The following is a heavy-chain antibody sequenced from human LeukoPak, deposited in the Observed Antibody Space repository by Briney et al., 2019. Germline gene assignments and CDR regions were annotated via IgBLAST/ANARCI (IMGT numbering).Heavy chain of an antibody. CDR3: ARAPDGYEAFDI. CDR2: IYSGGRT. CDR1: GFIFSSNY. V-gene: IGHV3-66*01. Sequence: GGSLTLSCAVSGFIFSSNYMTWVRQAPGKGLDWVSVIYSGGRTYYADSVKGRFTTSRDNSKNTLYLQMNSLRAEDTAVYYCARAPDGYEAFDIWGEGTMVTVSS. J-gene: IGHJ3*02. D-gene: IGHD3-22*01.